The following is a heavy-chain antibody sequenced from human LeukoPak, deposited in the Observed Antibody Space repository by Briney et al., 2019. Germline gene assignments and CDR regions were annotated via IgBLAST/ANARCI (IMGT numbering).Heavy chain of an antibody. CDR3: AIGSSGYYPEYFQH. D-gene: IGHD3-22*01. CDR1: GGSISSGGYS. CDR2: IYHSGST. J-gene: IGHJ1*01. V-gene: IGHV4-30-2*01. Sequence: SETLSLTCAVSGGSISSGGYSWSWIRQPPGKGLEWIGYIYHSGSTYYNPSLKSRVTISVDRSKNQSSLKLSSVTAADTAVYYCAIGSSGYYPEYFQHWGQGTLVTVSS.